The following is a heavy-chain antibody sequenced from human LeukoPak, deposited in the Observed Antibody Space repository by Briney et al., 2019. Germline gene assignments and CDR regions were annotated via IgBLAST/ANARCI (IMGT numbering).Heavy chain of an antibody. Sequence: SETLSLTCSVSGVSLSDSYWSWIRQSPGKAMEWIGYVSDKGGATYNPSLKGRVTISPDTSKNQFSLKLNSVTAADTAVYYCATNALLVPSTFDSWGRGTLVTVSS. CDR3: ATNALLVPSTFDS. V-gene: IGHV4-59*12. CDR1: GVSLSDSY. CDR2: VSDKGGA. J-gene: IGHJ4*02. D-gene: IGHD6-6*01.